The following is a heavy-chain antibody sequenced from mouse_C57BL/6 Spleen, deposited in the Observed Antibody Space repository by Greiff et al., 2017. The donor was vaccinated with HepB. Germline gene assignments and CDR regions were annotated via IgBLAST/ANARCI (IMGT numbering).Heavy chain of an antibody. CDR1: GYAFTNYL. CDR2: INPGSGGT. Sequence: VKLQESGAELVRPGTSVKVSCKASGYAFTNYLIEWVKQRPGQGLEWIGVINPGSGGTNYNEKFKGKATLTADKSSSTAYMQLSSLTSEDSAVYVCARGEGLRSDWYFDVWGTGTTVTVSS. CDR3: ARGEGLRSDWYFDV. J-gene: IGHJ1*03. D-gene: IGHD1-1*01. V-gene: IGHV1-54*01.